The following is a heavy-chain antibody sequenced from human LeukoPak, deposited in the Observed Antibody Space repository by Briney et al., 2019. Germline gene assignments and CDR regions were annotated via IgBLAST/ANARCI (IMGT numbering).Heavy chain of an antibody. V-gene: IGHV3-7*01. CDR2: IKNDGSEK. CDR1: GFTFSNYW. D-gene: IGHD3-9*01. CDR3: ARIRPDVLTGYYIDY. Sequence: PGGSLRLSCAASGFTFSNYWMSWVRQAPGKGLEWVANIKNDGSEKYYADSVKGRFTISRDNAKNLLNLQMNSLRAEDTAVYYRARIRPDVLTGYYIDYWGQGTLVTVSS. J-gene: IGHJ4*02.